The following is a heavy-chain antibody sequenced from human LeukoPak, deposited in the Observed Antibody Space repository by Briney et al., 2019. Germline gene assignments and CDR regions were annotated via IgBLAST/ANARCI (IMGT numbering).Heavy chain of an antibody. Sequence: GESLKISCKASGYTFTNQWIGWVRQMPGKGLEWMGIIYPADSDTRYGPSFHGQVTISADKSITTAYLQWSSLKASDTAMYYCARPFPTDCSVDCPIEPHFAYWGQGTLVTVSS. CDR2: IYPADSDT. J-gene: IGHJ4*02. D-gene: IGHD2-21*02. CDR1: GYTFTNQW. V-gene: IGHV5-51*01. CDR3: ARPFPTDCSVDCPIEPHFAY.